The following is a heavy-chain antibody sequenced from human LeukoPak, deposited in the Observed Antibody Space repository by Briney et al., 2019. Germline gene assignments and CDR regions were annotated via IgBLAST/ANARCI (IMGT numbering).Heavy chain of an antibody. J-gene: IGHJ4*02. CDR3: ALQGGDCSGGSCYNDY. Sequence: SEALSLTCAVYGGSFSGYYWSWIRQPPGKGLEWIGEITNNGTTNYNPSLKSRVTISVDTSKNQFSLKLSSVTAADTAVYYCALQGGDCSGGSCYNDYWGQGTLVTVSS. D-gene: IGHD2-15*01. CDR2: ITNNGTT. CDR1: GGSFSGYY. V-gene: IGHV4-34*01.